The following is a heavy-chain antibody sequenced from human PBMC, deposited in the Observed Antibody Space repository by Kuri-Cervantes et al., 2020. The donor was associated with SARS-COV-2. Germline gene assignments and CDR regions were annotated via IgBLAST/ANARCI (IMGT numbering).Heavy chain of an antibody. CDR3: ARGVYFYCSGTYYGGWFDP. J-gene: IGHJ5*02. CDR1: GFTLTGYG. Sequence: GESLKISCAASGFTLTGYGMNWVRQAPGKGLEWVSSIGASSSYIYYADSVKGRFTISRDNTKNSLYLQMNSLRAEDTAVYYCARGVYFYCSGTYYGGWFDPWGQGTLVTVSS. V-gene: IGHV3-21*01. CDR2: IGASSSYI. D-gene: IGHD3-10*01.